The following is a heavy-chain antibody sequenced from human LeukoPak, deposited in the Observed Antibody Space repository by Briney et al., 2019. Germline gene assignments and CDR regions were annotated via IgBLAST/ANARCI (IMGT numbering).Heavy chain of an antibody. CDR1: GFTFSSYL. CDR3: TRFSMARGLKDYMDV. D-gene: IGHD3-10*01. CDR2: ISSDGSGT. Sequence: GGSLRLSCAASGFTFSSYLMHWVRQVPGKGLVWASRISSDGSGTTYADSVRGRFTISRDNAMNMLYLQMSSLRAEDTAVYYCTRFSMARGLKDYMDVWGEGTTVTVSS. J-gene: IGHJ6*03. V-gene: IGHV3-74*01.